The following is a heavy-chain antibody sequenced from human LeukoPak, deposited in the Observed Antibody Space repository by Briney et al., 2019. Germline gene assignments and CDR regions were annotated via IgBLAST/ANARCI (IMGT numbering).Heavy chain of an antibody. D-gene: IGHD1-20*01. Sequence: PGGSLRLSCAASGFTFSTYTMNWVRQAPGKGLEWVSSVSSTSRYLYYADSLKGRFTISRDNAKNSLFLQMNSLRAEDTAVYYCAKDTKYNWNYVNYWGQGTLVTVSS. J-gene: IGHJ4*02. CDR3: AKDTKYNWNYVNY. V-gene: IGHV3-21*01. CDR2: VSSTSRYL. CDR1: GFTFSTYT.